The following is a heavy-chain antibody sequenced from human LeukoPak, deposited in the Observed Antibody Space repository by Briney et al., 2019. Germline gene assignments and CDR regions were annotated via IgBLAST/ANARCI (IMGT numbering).Heavy chain of an antibody. D-gene: IGHD6-13*01. CDR1: GGTFSSYA. J-gene: IGHJ3*02. V-gene: IGHV1-69*15. CDR3: ARDKDSSSWYMNAFDI. CDR2: IIPIFGTA. Sequence: SVKVSCKASGGTFSSYAISWVRQAPGQGLEWMGRIIPIFGTANYAQKFQGRVTITADESTSTAYMELSSLRSEDTAVYYCARDKDSSSWYMNAFDIWGQGTMVAVSS.